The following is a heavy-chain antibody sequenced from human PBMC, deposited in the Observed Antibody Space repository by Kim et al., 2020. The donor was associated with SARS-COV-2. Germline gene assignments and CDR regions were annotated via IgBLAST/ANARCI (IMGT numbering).Heavy chain of an antibody. J-gene: IGHJ6*02. D-gene: IGHD3-3*01. CDR3: ARDSDFWSGSAYGMDV. Sequence: SETLSLTCTVSGGSISSYYWSWIRQPPGKGLEWIGYIYYSGSTNYNPSLKSRVTISVDTSKNQFSLKLSSVTAADTAVYYCARDSDFWSGSAYGMDVWGQGTTVTVSS. CDR2: IYYSGST. CDR1: GGSISSYY. V-gene: IGHV4-59*13.